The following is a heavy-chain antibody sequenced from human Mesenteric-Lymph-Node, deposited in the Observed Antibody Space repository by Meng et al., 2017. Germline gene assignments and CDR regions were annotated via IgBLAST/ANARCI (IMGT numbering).Heavy chain of an antibody. J-gene: IGHJ4*02. D-gene: IGHD3-3*01. V-gene: IGHV3-21*01. Sequence: VELVGSGGGRVKLGGPLGLSCAASGFTFSSYSLDWVRQAPGKGLEWVSSISSSSSYIYYADSVKGRFTISRDNAKNSLYLQMNSLRAEDTAVYYCALWSGPDDYWGQGTLVTVSS. CDR2: ISSSSSYI. CDR3: ALWSGPDDY. CDR1: GFTFSSYS.